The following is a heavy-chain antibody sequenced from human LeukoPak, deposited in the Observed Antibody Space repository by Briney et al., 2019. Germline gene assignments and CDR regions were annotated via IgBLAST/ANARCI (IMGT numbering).Heavy chain of an antibody. Sequence: GASVKVSCKASGYTFTDYFMQWVRRAPGPGLGWMGWINTNSGGTSYAQKFQGRVTMTRDTSISTVYMELSRLRSDDTAVYYCARDYELGTAGTAYEYFDYWGQGTLVTVSS. CDR2: INTNSGGT. D-gene: IGHD1-1*01. J-gene: IGHJ4*02. CDR1: GYTFTDYF. V-gene: IGHV1-2*02. CDR3: ARDYELGTAGTAYEYFDY.